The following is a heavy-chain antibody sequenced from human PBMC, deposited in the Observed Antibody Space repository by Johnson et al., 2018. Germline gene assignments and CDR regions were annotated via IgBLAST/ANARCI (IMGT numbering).Heavy chain of an antibody. CDR2: ISYDGSNK. CDR3: ARDFTTVYSYAYCMDV. J-gene: IGHJ6*03. D-gene: IGHD4-17*01. CDR1: GFTFSSYA. Sequence: QVQLVQSGGGVVQPGRSLRLSCAASGFTFSSYAMHWVRQAPGKGLEWVAVISYDGSNKYYADSVKGRFTISRDNSKNTLYLQMNSLRAEDTAVYYCARDFTTVYSYAYCMDVWGKGTTVTVSS. V-gene: IGHV3-30-3*01.